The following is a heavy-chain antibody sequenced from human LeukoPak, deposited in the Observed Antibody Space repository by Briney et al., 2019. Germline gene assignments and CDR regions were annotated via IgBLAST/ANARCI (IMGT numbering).Heavy chain of an antibody. CDR3: TTGPPGVEVTTPSFTFNGMDV. Sequence: GASVKVSCKVSGETFTELSVHWVRQAPGKGLEWMGGFDPEDGKTVYAQKFQGRVTMTEDTSTETAHMELSSLRSEDTAIYYCTTGPPGVEVTTPSFTFNGMDVWGRGTTVTVSS. V-gene: IGHV1-24*01. CDR1: GETFTELS. D-gene: IGHD3-16*01. J-gene: IGHJ6*02. CDR2: FDPEDGKT.